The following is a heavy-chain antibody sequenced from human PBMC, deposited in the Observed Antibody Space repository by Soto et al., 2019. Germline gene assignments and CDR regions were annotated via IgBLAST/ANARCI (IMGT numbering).Heavy chain of an antibody. D-gene: IGHD2-2*01. Sequence: PGGSLRVSCSPSGFTFSGYVMHWVRQAPGKGLEWVAVISYDGRNKYYADSVKGRFTISRDNSKNTLYLQMNSLRAEDTAVYYGAKDDVRDQLPDDYYYYGMDVWGKGTTVTVCS. CDR3: AKDDVRDQLPDDYYYYGMDV. J-gene: IGHJ6*04. CDR2: ISYDGRNK. CDR1: GFTFSGYV. V-gene: IGHV3-30*18.